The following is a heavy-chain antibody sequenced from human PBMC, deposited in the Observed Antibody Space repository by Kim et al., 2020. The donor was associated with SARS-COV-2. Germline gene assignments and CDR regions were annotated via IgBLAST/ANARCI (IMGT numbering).Heavy chain of an antibody. V-gene: IGHV3-9*01. CDR2: ISWNSGSI. CDR1: GFTFDDYA. J-gene: IGHJ4*02. Sequence: GGSLRLSCAASGFTFDDYAMHWVRQAPGKGLEWVSGISWNSGSIGYADSVKGRFTISRDNAKNSLYLQMNSLRAEDTALYYCAKGRATIFGVIISVAGWDWGQGTLVTVSS. D-gene: IGHD3-3*01. CDR3: AKGRATIFGVIISVAGWD.